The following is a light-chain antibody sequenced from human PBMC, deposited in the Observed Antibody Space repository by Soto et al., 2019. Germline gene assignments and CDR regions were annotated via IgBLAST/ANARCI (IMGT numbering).Light chain of an antibody. J-gene: IGKJ4*01. CDR3: QQYGSSPPTLT. V-gene: IGKV3-20*01. Sequence: EIVLTQSPGTLSLSPGERATLSCRASQSVSNNYLAWYQQKPGQAPRLLIYGASSRATGIPDRFSGSGSGTDFTLTISGLEPEDFAVYYCQQYGSSPPTLTFGGGTKVEIK. CDR2: GAS. CDR1: QSVSNNY.